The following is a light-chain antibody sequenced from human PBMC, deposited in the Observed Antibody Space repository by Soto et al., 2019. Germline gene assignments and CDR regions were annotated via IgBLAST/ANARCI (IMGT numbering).Light chain of an antibody. CDR3: QQRSNWPPIT. CDR2: DAS. Sequence: EIVLTQSPATLSLSPGERATLSCRASQSVSSYLAWYQQKPGQAPRLLIYDASIRATGVPARFSGSGSGTDFTLTISTLEPDDFALYYCQQRSNWPPITFGQGTRLEIK. V-gene: IGKV3-11*01. J-gene: IGKJ5*01. CDR1: QSVSSY.